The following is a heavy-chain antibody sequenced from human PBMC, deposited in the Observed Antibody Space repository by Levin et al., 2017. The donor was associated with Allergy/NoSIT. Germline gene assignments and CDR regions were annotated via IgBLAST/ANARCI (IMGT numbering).Heavy chain of an antibody. V-gene: IGHV4-38-2*01. CDR3: ARGRYSYGYFDY. CDR2: IYRSGST. Sequence: PSETLSLTCVVSGYSISSGYYWGWIRQPPGKGLECIGSIYRSGSTNYNPSLKTRVTISVDTSKNQFSVKLSSVTAADAAVYYCARGRYSYGYFDYWGQGTLVTVSS. D-gene: IGHD5-18*01. CDR1: GYSISSGYY. J-gene: IGHJ4*02.